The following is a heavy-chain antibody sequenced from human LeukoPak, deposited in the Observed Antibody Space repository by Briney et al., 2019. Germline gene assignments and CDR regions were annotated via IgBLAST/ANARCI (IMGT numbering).Heavy chain of an antibody. J-gene: IGHJ5*02. CDR1: GGSISSSSYY. CDR2: IYTSGST. CDR3: ARGGYCSSTSCSNWFDP. V-gene: IGHV4-61*02. D-gene: IGHD2-2*03. Sequence: SETLSLTCTVSGGSISSSSYYWSWIRQPAGKGLEWIGRIYTSGSTNYNPSLKSRVTISVDTSKNQFSLKLSSVTAADTAVYYCARGGYCSSTSCSNWFDPWGQGTLVTVSS.